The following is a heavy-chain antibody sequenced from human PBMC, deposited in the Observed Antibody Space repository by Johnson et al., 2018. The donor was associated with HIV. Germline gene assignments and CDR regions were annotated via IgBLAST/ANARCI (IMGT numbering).Heavy chain of an antibody. V-gene: IGHV3-20*04. CDR1: GFTFDDYG. J-gene: IGHJ3*02. CDR3: AKAYCPGCDAFEI. CDR2: INWNGGST. Sequence: EKLVESGGGVVRPGGSLRLSCAASGFTFDDYGMSWVRQAPGKGLEWVSGINWNGGSTGYADSVKGRFTISRDNSNNTLYLQMNSLRTEDSGVYYCAKAYCPGCDAFEIWGQGTIVTVSS. D-gene: IGHD2-21*01.